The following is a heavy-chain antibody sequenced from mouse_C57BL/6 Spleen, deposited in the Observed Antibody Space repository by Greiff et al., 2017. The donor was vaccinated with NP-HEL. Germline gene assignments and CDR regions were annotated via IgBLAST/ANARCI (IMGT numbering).Heavy chain of an antibody. CDR2: IYPGSGST. D-gene: IGHD1-1*01. J-gene: IGHJ2*01. CDR1: GYTFTSYW. Sequence: QVQLQQPGAELVKPGASVKMSCKASGYTFTSYWITWVKQRPGQGLEWIGDIYPGSGSTNYNEKFKSKATLTVDTSSSTAYMQLSSLTSEDSAVYYCARPPFITTVVEDDYWGQGTTLTVSS. CDR3: ARPPFITTVVEDDY. V-gene: IGHV1-55*01.